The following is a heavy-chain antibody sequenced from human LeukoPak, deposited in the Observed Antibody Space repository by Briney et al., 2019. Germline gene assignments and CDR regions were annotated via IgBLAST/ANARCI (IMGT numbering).Heavy chain of an antibody. D-gene: IGHD3-22*01. V-gene: IGHV4-4*02. CDR2: IYHSGST. J-gene: IGHJ4*02. CDR3: ARGVDYDSSGYYYFDY. Sequence: PSETLSLTCAVSGGSISSSNWWSWVRQPPGKGLEWIGEIYHSGSTNYNPSLKSRVTISVDKSKNQFSLKLSSVTAADTAVYYCARGVDYDSSGYYYFDYWGQGTLVTVSS. CDR1: GGSISSSNW.